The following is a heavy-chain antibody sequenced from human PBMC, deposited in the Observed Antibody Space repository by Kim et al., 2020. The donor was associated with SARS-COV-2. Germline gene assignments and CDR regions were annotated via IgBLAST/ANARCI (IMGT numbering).Heavy chain of an antibody. V-gene: IGHV3-30*04. CDR3: ARDPWGYSYGYYAN. J-gene: IGHJ1*01. CDR2: ISYDGSNK. Sequence: GGSLRLSCAASGFTFSSYAMHWVRQAPGKGLEWVAVISYDGSNKYYADSVKGRFTISRDNSKNTLYLQMNSLRAEDTAVYYCARDPWGYSYGYYANWGQG. CDR1: GFTFSSYA. D-gene: IGHD5-18*01.